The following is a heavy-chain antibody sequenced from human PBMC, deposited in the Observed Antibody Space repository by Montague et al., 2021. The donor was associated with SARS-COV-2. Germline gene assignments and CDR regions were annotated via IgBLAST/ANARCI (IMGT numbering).Heavy chain of an antibody. CDR1: GGSLSTYY. CDR2: IYFSGGA. D-gene: IGHD3-22*01. J-gene: IGHJ5*02. CDR3: ARDVPYDPLVP. Sequence: SETLSLTCTVSGGSLSTYYWFWIRQPPGKGLEWIGHIYFSGGANYNPSFKSRVAISVDTSKNEISLKLKSVTAADTAVYYCARDVPYDPLVPWGQGTLVTVSS. V-gene: IGHV4-59*01.